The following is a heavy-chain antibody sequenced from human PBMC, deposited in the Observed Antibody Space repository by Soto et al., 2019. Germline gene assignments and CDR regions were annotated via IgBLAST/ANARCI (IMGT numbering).Heavy chain of an antibody. CDR2: VSFDSNYI. CDR3: ARERGWQLYFDY. CDR1: VFTFSSYS. V-gene: IGHV3-21*01. D-gene: IGHD6-13*01. J-gene: IGHJ4*02. Sequence: SLRLSCASSVFTFSSYSINWVRQAPGKGLEWVSVVSFDSNYIYYADSVKGRFTISRDNAKNSVYLQMNSLRAEDTAVYYCARERGWQLYFDYWGQGALVTVSS.